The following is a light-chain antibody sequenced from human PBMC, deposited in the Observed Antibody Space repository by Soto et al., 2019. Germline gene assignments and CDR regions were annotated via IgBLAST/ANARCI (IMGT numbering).Light chain of an antibody. CDR2: DNN. Sequence: QSVLTQPPSVSAAPGQKVTISCSGSSSNIGNNYVSWYQQLPGTAPKLLIYDNNKQPSGIPDRFSGSKSGTSATLGITGLQTGDEADDYCGTWDSSLSALVFGGGTKLTVL. CDR1: SSNIGNNY. J-gene: IGLJ2*01. CDR3: GTWDSSLSALV. V-gene: IGLV1-51*01.